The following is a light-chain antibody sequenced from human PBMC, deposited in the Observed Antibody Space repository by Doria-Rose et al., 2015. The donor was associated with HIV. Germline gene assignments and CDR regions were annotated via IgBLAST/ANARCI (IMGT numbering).Light chain of an antibody. CDR1: QSFSSTY. V-gene: IGKV3-20*01. Sequence: TQSPGTLSLSPGERATLSCRASQSFSSTYLAWYQQKPGQAPSLLIYDGSTRATGIPDRFSASGSGTDFTLTINRLEPEDFAPYYCRQYGTSWTFGQGTKVEI. CDR2: DGS. J-gene: IGKJ1*01. CDR3: RQYGTSWT.